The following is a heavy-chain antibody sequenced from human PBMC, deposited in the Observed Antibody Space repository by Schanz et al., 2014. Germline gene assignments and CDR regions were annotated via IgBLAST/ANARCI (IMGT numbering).Heavy chain of an antibody. CDR1: GFSFSDYS. V-gene: IGHV3-48*01. J-gene: IGHJ4*02. D-gene: IGHD2-15*01. CDR3: ASDAPRYCRAGRFYPYCFDL. CDR2: IKISGDV. Sequence: EVQLVESGGGLVQSGGSLRLSCAASGFSFSDYSMNWVRQAPGKGLEWISYIKISGDVFYTDSVKGRFTISRDNAKSSLYLQMLGLSAEETAVYSFASDAPRYCRAGRFYPYCFDLWGQGTLVSVSS.